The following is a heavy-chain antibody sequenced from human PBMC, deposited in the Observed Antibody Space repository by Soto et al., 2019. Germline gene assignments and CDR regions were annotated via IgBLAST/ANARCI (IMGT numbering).Heavy chain of an antibody. V-gene: IGHV4-31*03. CDR3: AREYSSSSPNYYYGMDV. CDR1: GGSISSGGYY. CDR2: IYYSGST. J-gene: IGHJ6*02. D-gene: IGHD6-6*01. Sequence: QVQLQESGPGLVKPSQTLSLTCTVSGGSISSGGYYWSWIRQHPGKGLEWIGYIYYSGSTYYNPSLQSRVTISVDTSKNQFSLKLSSVTAADTAVYYCAREYSSSSPNYYYGMDVWGQGTTVTVSS.